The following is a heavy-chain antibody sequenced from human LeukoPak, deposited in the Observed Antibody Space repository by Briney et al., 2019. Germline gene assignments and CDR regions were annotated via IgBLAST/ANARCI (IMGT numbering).Heavy chain of an antibody. V-gene: IGHV3-23*01. Sequence: WGSLRLSCAASGFTFSSYAMSWVRQAPGKGLEWVSAISGSGGSTYYADSVKGRFTISRDNSKNTLYLQMNSLRAEDTAVYYCARGVEGTSIGHYFDYWGQGTLVTVSS. CDR3: ARGVEGTSIGHYFDY. CDR2: ISGSGGST. D-gene: IGHD3-3*01. CDR1: GFTFSSYA. J-gene: IGHJ4*02.